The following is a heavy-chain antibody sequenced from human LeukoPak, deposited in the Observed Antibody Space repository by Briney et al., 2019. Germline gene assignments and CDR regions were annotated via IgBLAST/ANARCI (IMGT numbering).Heavy chain of an antibody. Sequence: GGSLRLSCAASGFTFSSYWMSWVRQAPGKGLEWVANIKQDESEKYYVDSVKGRFTISRDNAKNSLYLQMNSLRAEDTAVYYCARDLGDCSSTSCNGGLFDYWGQGTLVTV. CDR2: IKQDESEK. CDR3: ARDLGDCSSTSCNGGLFDY. D-gene: IGHD2-2*01. V-gene: IGHV3-7*01. CDR1: GFTFSSYW. J-gene: IGHJ4*02.